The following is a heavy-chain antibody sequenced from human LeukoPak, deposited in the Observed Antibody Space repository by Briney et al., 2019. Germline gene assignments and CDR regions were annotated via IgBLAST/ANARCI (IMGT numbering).Heavy chain of an antibody. V-gene: IGHV4-34*01. CDR1: GGSFRGYY. Sequence: PSETLSLTCAVYGGSFRGYYWSWIRQPPGKGLEWIGEINHSGSPNYNPSLKSRVAISIDTSKNQFSLKLSPVTAADTAVYYCARDLSDYYGSGSYRPIDAFDIWGQGTMVTVSS. J-gene: IGHJ3*02. D-gene: IGHD3-10*01. CDR3: ARDLSDYYGSGSYRPIDAFDI. CDR2: INHSGSP.